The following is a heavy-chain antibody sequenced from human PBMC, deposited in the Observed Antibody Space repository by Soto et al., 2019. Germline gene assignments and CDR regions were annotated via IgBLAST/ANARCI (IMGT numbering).Heavy chain of an antibody. J-gene: IGHJ4*02. Sequence: SETLSLSCTVSGGSISIYYWSWIRQPAGKRLEWIGRIYTSGSTNYNPSLKSRVTMSVDTSKNQFSLKLSSVTAADTAVYVCEGFGSGGECDDFRGRGSPVIVSS. V-gene: IGHV4-4*07. CDR1: GGSISIYY. CDR3: EGFGSGGECDDF. D-gene: IGHD2-15*01. CDR2: IYTSGST.